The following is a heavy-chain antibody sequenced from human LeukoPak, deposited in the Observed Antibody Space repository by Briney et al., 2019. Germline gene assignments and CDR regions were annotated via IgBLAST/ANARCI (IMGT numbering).Heavy chain of an antibody. CDR2: IYYSGST. J-gene: IGHJ5*02. CDR3: ARGYCSGGSCYRGWFDP. D-gene: IGHD2-15*01. Sequence: SETLSLTCTVSGGSISSYYWSWIRQPPGKGLEWIGYIYYSGSTNYNPSLKSRVTISVDTSKNQFSLKLSSVTAADTAVYYCARGYCSGGSCYRGWFDPWGQGTLVTVSS. V-gene: IGHV4-59*01. CDR1: GGSISSYY.